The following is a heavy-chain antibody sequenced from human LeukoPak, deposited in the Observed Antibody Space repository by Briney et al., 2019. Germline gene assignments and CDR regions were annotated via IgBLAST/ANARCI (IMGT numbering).Heavy chain of an antibody. V-gene: IGHV3-7*01. J-gene: IGHJ4*02. Sequence: GGSLRLSCAASAFSLSDYWMNWVRQAPGKGLEWVASIKQDESEKYYVASVKDRFTISRDNAKNSLYLQMNTLRAEETAVYYCLRDRGYSTYDCWGQGTLVTVSS. CDR1: AFSLSDYW. D-gene: IGHD5-12*01. CDR2: IKQDESEK. CDR3: LRDRGYSTYDC.